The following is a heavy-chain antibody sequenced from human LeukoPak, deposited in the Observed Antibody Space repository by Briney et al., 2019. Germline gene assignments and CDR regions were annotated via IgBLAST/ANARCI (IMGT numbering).Heavy chain of an antibody. Sequence: GGSLRLSCAASGFTFSSYGMHWVRQAPGKGLEWVAVISYDGSNKYYADSVKGRFTISRDNSKNTLYLQMNSLRAEDTAVYYCAKPSIAVAGYTGSPFDYWGQGTLVTVSS. CDR2: ISYDGSNK. D-gene: IGHD6-19*01. CDR1: GFTFSSYG. CDR3: AKPSIAVAGYTGSPFDY. V-gene: IGHV3-30*18. J-gene: IGHJ4*02.